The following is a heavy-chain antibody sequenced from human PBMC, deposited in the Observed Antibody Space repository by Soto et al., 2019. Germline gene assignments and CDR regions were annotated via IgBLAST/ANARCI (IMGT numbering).Heavy chain of an antibody. D-gene: IGHD5-18*01. CDR1: GGSIRSYY. CDR3: ATSGYSYGQFDY. CDR2: IYHSGST. Sequence: SETLSLTCTVSGGSIRSYYWSWIRQPPGKGLEWIGCIYHSGSTNYNSSLKSRVTISVDTSKNQFFLNLNSVTAADTAVYYCATSGYSYGQFDYWGQGTQVTVSS. V-gene: IGHV4-59*01. J-gene: IGHJ4*02.